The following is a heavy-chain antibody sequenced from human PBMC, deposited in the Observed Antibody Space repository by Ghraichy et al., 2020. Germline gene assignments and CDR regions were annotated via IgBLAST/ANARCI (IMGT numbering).Heavy chain of an antibody. CDR1: GGSFSGYY. J-gene: IGHJ5*02. Sequence: SETLSLTCAVHGGSFSGYYWSWIRQPPGKGLEWIGEINHSGSTNYNPSLKSRVTISVDTSKNQFSLKLSSVTAADTAVYYCARARLMVVGRYYYGSGTPRCWFDPWGQGTLVTVSS. CDR2: INHSGST. CDR3: ARARLMVVGRYYYGSGTPRCWFDP. D-gene: IGHD3-10*01. V-gene: IGHV4-34*01.